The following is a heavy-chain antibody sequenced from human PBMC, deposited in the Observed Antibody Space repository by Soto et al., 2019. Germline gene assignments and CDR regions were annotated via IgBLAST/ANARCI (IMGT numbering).Heavy chain of an antibody. J-gene: IGHJ3*02. Sequence: QVQLQQWGAGLLKPSETLSLTCGVYGGSFSGYSWSWIRQPPGKGLEWIGESNHSGSTNYNPSLQSRVTISVDTAKNQFSLKLSSVTAADTAVYYCARVVPPPNRNWGMWSGAFDIWGQGTMVTVSS. D-gene: IGHD2-2*01. CDR3: ARVVPPPNRNWGMWSGAFDI. V-gene: IGHV4-34*01. CDR2: SNHSGST. CDR1: GGSFSGYS.